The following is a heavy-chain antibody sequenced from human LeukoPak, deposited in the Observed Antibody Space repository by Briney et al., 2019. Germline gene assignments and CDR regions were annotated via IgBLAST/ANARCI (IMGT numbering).Heavy chain of an antibody. CDR2: IYHSGST. Sequence: SETLSLTCTVSGYSISSGYYWGWIRQPPGKGLEWIGSIYHSGSTYYNPSLKSRVTISVETSKNQFSLKLSSVTAADTAVYYCARDFEYYFDYWGQGTLVTVSS. V-gene: IGHV4-38-2*02. D-gene: IGHD3-9*01. J-gene: IGHJ4*02. CDR3: ARDFEYYFDY. CDR1: GYSISSGYY.